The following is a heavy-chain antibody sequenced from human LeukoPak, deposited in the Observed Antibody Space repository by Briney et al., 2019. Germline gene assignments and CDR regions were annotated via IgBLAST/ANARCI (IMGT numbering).Heavy chain of an antibody. CDR2: ISSSSSYI. V-gene: IGHV3-21*01. J-gene: IGHJ4*02. CDR1: GFTFSSYS. Sequence: GGSLRLSCAASGFTFSSYSMNWVRQAPGKGLEWVSSISSSSSYIYYADSVKGRFTISRDNAKNSLYLQMNSLRAEDTAVYYCAGANYYDSSGYRAPLRWGQGTLVTVSS. CDR3: AGANYYDSSGYRAPLR. D-gene: IGHD3-22*01.